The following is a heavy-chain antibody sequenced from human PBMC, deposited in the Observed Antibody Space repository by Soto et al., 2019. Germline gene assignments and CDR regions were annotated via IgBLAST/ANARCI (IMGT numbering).Heavy chain of an antibody. J-gene: IGHJ4*02. CDR1: GGSISRGDYY. V-gene: IGHV4-30-4*01. CDR2: INYSVST. Sequence: QVQLQESGPGLVKPSQTLSLTCTVSGGSISRGDYYWSWIRKPPGKGLYWIGYINYSVSTYYNPSLIIRVTLSVDTSHTLFSLRMSSVSAADTAVYYCARSSYYYDSSGYFLFDYWGQGTLVTV. D-gene: IGHD3-22*01. CDR3: ARSSYYYDSSGYFLFDY.